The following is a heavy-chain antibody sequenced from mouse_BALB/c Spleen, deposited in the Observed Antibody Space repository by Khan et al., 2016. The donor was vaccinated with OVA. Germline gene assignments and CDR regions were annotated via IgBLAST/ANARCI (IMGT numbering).Heavy chain of an antibody. J-gene: IGHJ3*01. Sequence: QVQLKQSGPGLVQPSQSLSITCTVSGFSLTNYSVHWVRQSPGKGLEWLGVIWSAGSTDYNAAFISRLTIRKDNSRSQVFFKMNSLQPEDTARECGARRGYDYGRGALFAYWGQGNLVTVSA. D-gene: IGHD2-4*01. CDR2: IWSAGST. CDR1: GFSLTNYS. CDR3: ARRGYDYGRGALFAY. V-gene: IGHV2-2*01.